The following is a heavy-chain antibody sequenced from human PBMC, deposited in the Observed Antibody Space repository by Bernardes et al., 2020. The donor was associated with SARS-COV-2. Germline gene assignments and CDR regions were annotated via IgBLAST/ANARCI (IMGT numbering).Heavy chain of an antibody. D-gene: IGHD2-21*02. CDR3: ARTRTTISTTGIPVDY. J-gene: IGHJ4*02. V-gene: IGHV1-2*02. CDR1: GYTFTDYF. Sequence: ASVKVSCKASGYTFTDYFIHWVRQAPGKKLEWMGWINPTTGGTNYVQKFQGRVTMTRDTSITTAYMELSRLGSDDTAIYYCARTRTTISTTGIPVDYWGQGTLITVSS. CDR2: INPTTGGT.